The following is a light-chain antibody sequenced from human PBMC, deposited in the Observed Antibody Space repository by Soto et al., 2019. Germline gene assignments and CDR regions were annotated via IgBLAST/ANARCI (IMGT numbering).Light chain of an antibody. CDR2: DAS. J-gene: IGKJ1*01. CDR3: QQYGSSPRT. V-gene: IGKV3-20*01. CDR1: QSISSY. Sequence: EIVLTQSPATLSVSPGQRVTLSCRASQSISSYLAWYQQRPGQPSRLLIYDASSRATGIPDRFSGSGSGTDFTLTISRLEPEDFAVYYCQQYGSSPRTFGQGTKVDIK.